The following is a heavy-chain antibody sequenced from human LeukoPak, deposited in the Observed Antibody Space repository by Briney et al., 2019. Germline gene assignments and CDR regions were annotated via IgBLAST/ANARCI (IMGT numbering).Heavy chain of an antibody. CDR2: IYTSGST. V-gene: IGHV4-4*09. Sequence: SETLSLTCTVSGGSISSYYWSWIRQPPGKGLEWIGYIYTSGSTNYNPSLKSRVTISVDTSKNQFSLKLSSVTAADTAVYYCVRHGRKLAEFDYWGQGTLVTVSS. CDR1: GGSISSYY. J-gene: IGHJ4*02. D-gene: IGHD3-3*02. CDR3: VRHGRKLAEFDY.